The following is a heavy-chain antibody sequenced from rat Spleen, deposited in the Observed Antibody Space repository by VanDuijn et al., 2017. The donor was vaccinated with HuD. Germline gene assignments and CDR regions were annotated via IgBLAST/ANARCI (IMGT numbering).Heavy chain of an antibody. CDR2: ITNASGRT. Sequence: EVQLVESGGGLVQPGRSMKLSCVASGFTFNNYWMTWIRQAPGKGLEWVASITNASGRTYYPDSVKGRFTISRDTAQNTLYLQMNSLRSEDTATYYCTTSIAATTYWGQGVMVTVSS. CDR3: TTSIAATTY. V-gene: IGHV5-31*01. D-gene: IGHD1-2*01. CDR1: GFTFNNYW. J-gene: IGHJ2*01.